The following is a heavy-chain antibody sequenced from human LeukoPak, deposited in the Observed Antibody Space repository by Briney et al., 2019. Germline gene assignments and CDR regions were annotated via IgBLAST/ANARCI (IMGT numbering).Heavy chain of an antibody. Sequence: PGGSPRLSCAASGFTFSSYSMNWVRQAPGKGLEWVSSISSSSSYIYYADSVKGRFTISRDNAKNSLYLQMNSLRAEDTAVYYCARDLDNWNYVDWGQGTLVTVSS. CDR2: ISSSSSYI. V-gene: IGHV3-21*01. CDR1: GFTFSSYS. J-gene: IGHJ4*02. CDR3: ARDLDNWNYVD. D-gene: IGHD1-7*01.